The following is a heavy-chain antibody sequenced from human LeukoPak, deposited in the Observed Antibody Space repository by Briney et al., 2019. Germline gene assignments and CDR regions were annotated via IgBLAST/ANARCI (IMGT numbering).Heavy chain of an antibody. Sequence: GGSLRLSCAASGFTVSSNYMSWVRQAPGKGLEWVSVIYSADNTYYADSVKGRFTISRDNSKNTLYLQMNSLRAEDTAVYYCARDSAADNLTGGFDYWGQGTLVTVSS. D-gene: IGHD6-13*01. CDR3: ARDSAADNLTGGFDY. J-gene: IGHJ4*02. CDR2: IYSADNT. V-gene: IGHV3-53*01. CDR1: GFTVSSNY.